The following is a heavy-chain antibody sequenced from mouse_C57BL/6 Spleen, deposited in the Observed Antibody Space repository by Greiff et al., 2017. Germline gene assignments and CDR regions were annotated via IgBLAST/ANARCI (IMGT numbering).Heavy chain of an antibody. J-gene: IGHJ4*01. CDR1: GYTFTSYG. CDR2: IYPRSGNT. V-gene: IGHV1-81*01. D-gene: IGHD2-4*01. Sequence: QVQLQQSGAELARPGASVKLSCKASGYTFTSYGISWVKQRTGQGLEWIGEIYPRSGNTYYNEKFKGKATLTADKCSSTAYMELRSLTSEDSAVYFCARRDYDDGYYAMDYWGQGTSVTVSS. CDR3: ARRDYDDGYYAMDY.